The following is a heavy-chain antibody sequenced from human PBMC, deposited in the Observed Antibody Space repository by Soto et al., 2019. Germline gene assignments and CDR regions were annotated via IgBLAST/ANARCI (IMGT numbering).Heavy chain of an antibody. V-gene: IGHV3-48*03. J-gene: IGHJ4*02. Sequence: EVQLVDSGGDLVQPGGSLRLSCVASGFTFSAYEMNWVRQAPGKGLEWVSYISSSGDTIYYADSVRCRFTISRDNAKNLLYLQMNSLRAEDTAVYYCARGSTVVIDYYFDHWGQGTLVTVSS. CDR1: GFTFSAYE. D-gene: IGHD4-17*01. CDR3: ARGSTVVIDYYFDH. CDR2: ISSSGDTI.